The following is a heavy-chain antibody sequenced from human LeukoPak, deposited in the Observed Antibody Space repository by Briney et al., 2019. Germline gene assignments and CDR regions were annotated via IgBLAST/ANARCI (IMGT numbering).Heavy chain of an antibody. Sequence: GGSLRLSCAASGFTFSSYSMNWVRQAPGKGLEWVSSISSSSSYIYYADSVKGRFTISRDNVKNSLYLQMNSLRAEDTAVYYCARVRYYDSSGLPDVFDIWGQGTMVTVSS. J-gene: IGHJ3*02. D-gene: IGHD3-22*01. CDR2: ISSSSSYI. V-gene: IGHV3-21*01. CDR3: ARVRYYDSSGLPDVFDI. CDR1: GFTFSSYS.